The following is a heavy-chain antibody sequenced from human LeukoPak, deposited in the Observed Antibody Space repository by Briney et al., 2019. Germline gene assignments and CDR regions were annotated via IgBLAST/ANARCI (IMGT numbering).Heavy chain of an antibody. CDR1: GFTFSSYS. D-gene: IGHD6-19*01. J-gene: IGHJ4*02. Sequence: KPGGSLRLSCAASGFTFSSYSMNWVRQAPGKGLEWVSSISSSSSYIYHADSVKGRFTISRDNAKNSLYLQMNSLRAEDTAVYYCARDPSVAGLFDYWGQGTLVTVSS. CDR3: ARDPSVAGLFDY. CDR2: ISSSSSYI. V-gene: IGHV3-21*01.